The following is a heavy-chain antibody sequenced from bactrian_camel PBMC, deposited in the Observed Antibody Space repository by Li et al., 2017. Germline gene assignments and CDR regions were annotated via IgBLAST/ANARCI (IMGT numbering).Heavy chain of an antibody. D-gene: IGHD4*01. CDR2: INSGGTVT. Sequence: HVQLVESGGGSVQPGESLRLSCRASGFTFSRYWMFWVRQAPGKGLEWVSQINSGGTVTDYADSVKGRSTISRDNTGNTVSLRMDSLRPEDTGVYYCAIGRQYSDYRSCRLIRGDFVYWGQGTQVTVS. CDR3: AIGRQYSDYRSCRLIRGDFVY. V-gene: IGHV3S1*01. CDR1: GFTFSRYW. J-gene: IGHJ6*01.